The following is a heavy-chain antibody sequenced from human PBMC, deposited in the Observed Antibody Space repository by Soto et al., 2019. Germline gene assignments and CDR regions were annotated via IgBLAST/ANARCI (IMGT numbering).Heavy chain of an antibody. CDR3: ARDVVVVAAIWFDP. CDR1: GGTFSSYT. Sequence: GASVKVSCKASGGTFSSYTISWVRQAPGQGLEWMGRIIPILGIANYAQKFQGRVTITADKSTSTAYMELSSLRSEDTAVYYCARDVVVVAAIWFDPWGQGTLVTVSS. D-gene: IGHD2-15*01. J-gene: IGHJ5*02. CDR2: IIPILGIA. V-gene: IGHV1-69*04.